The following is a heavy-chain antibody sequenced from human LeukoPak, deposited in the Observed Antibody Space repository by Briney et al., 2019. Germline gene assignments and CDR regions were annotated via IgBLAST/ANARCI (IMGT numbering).Heavy chain of an antibody. Sequence: GGSLRLSCAASGFTFSSYAMSLVRQAPGRGLEWVSAVSASGAGTYYADSVKGRFTISRDNSKNTLYLEMNSLRAEDTAVYYCAKGLGYCSGGSCTDAFDIWGQGTMVTVSS. J-gene: IGHJ3*02. V-gene: IGHV3-23*01. CDR2: VSASGAGT. CDR1: GFTFSSYA. D-gene: IGHD2-15*01. CDR3: AKGLGYCSGGSCTDAFDI.